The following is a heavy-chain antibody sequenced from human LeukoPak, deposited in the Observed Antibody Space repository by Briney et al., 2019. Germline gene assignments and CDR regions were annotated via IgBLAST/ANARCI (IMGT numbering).Heavy chain of an antibody. CDR2: IYTSGST. Sequence: ETLSLTCTVSGGSISSYYWSWIRQPAGKGLEWIGRIYTSGSTNYDPPLKSRVTISVDTSKNQFSLKLSSVTAADTAVYYCARLLTDDILTGNNWFDPWGQGTLVTVSS. V-gene: IGHV4-4*07. J-gene: IGHJ5*02. CDR3: ARLLTDDILTGNNWFDP. D-gene: IGHD3-9*01. CDR1: GGSISSYY.